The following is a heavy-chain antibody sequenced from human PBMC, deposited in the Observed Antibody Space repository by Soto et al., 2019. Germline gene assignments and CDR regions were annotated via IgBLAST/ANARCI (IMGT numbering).Heavy chain of an antibody. CDR1: GYTFSSYG. D-gene: IGHD3-3*01. J-gene: IGHJ4*02. Sequence: QVKLVQSGGEVKKPGASVKISCKASGYTFSSYGISWVRKAPGQGLEWMGWISAYNGNTNYAQKFQGRVTVTTDTSMSTAYMELSSLRSDDTAIYYCARTLNEWLLGLEWGQGTLVTVSS. V-gene: IGHV1-18*01. CDR3: ARTLNEWLLGLE. CDR2: ISAYNGNT.